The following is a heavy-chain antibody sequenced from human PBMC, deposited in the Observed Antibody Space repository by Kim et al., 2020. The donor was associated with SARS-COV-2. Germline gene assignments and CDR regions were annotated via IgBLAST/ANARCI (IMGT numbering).Heavy chain of an antibody. Sequence: SVKVSCKTSGGALSSYTFTWLRQAPAQGLEWMGRIIPLYKISNYAQKLQGRITITADESTSTAYMELKSLRSDDTAIYYCARDAGRGLGGHLPLDVGG. CDR2: IIPLYKIS. V-gene: IGHV1-69*13. J-gene: IGHJ3*01. CDR3: ARDAGRGLGGHLPLDV. D-gene: IGHD3-16*01. CDR1: GGALSSYT.